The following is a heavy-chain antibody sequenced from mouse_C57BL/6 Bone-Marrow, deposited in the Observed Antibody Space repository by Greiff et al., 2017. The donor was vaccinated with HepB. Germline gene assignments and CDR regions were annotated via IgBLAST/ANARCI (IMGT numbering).Heavy chain of an antibody. Sequence: QVQLQQSGAELVRPGTSVKVSCKASGYAFTNYLIEWVKQRPGQGLEWIGVINPGSGGTNYNEKFKGKATLTADKSSSTAYMQLSSLTSEDSAVYFCARSGVYSSYEAWFAYWGQGTRVTVSA. CDR1: GYAFTNYL. J-gene: IGHJ3*01. CDR2: INPGSGGT. D-gene: IGHD2-5*01. V-gene: IGHV1-54*01. CDR3: ARSGVYSSYEAWFAY.